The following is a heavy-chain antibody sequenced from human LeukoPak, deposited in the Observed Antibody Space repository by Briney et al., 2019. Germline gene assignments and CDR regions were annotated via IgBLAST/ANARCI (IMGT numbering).Heavy chain of an antibody. D-gene: IGHD3-3*01. V-gene: IGHV3-23*01. J-gene: IGHJ4*02. Sequence: GGSLRLSCAASGFTFSSHAMSWVRQAPGKGLEWASAIGDDVVSTYYAESVKGRFTISRDNSKNTLYLQMNSLRAEDTAVYYCAKDRPIYYDFWSGYYGYWGQGTLVTVSS. CDR1: GFTFSSHA. CDR2: IGDDVVST. CDR3: AKDRPIYYDFWSGYYGY.